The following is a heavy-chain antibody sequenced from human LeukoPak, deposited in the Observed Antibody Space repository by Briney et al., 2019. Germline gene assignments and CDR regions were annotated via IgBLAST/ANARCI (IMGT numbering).Heavy chain of an antibody. Sequence: KSSETLSLTCTLSGGSISSYYWSWIRQPPGKGLEWIGYIYYSGSTNYNPSLKSRVTISVDTSKNQFSLKLSSVTAADTAVYYCARALRYYGSGSYYNVNWFDPWGQGTLVTVSS. CDR1: GGSISSYY. V-gene: IGHV4-59*01. CDR3: ARALRYYGSGSYYNVNWFDP. J-gene: IGHJ5*02. D-gene: IGHD3-10*01. CDR2: IYYSGST.